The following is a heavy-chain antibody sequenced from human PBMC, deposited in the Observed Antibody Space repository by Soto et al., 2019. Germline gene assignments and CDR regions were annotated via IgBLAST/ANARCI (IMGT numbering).Heavy chain of an antibody. CDR1: GGFVSGGSYY. J-gene: IGHJ3*02. CDR3: GRPVRVTAATVVGAFDI. V-gene: IGHV4-34*01. CDR2: MSHSGGT. Sequence: QVQLQQWGAGLLKPSETLSLTCAVYGGFVSGGSYYWSWIRQPPGKGLGWIGGMSHSGGTHFNPSLKSQVRISLDTSKHQFSRKRTCDTASGPALYHSGRPVRVTAATVVGAFDIWRAGAIFSVSS. D-gene: IGHD2-21*02.